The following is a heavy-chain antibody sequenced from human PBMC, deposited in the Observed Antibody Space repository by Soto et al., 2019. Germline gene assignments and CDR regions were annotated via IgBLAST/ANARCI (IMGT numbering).Heavy chain of an antibody. J-gene: IGHJ4*02. D-gene: IGHD3-10*01. CDR3: ASTYYASGSYLY. Sequence: QVQLVQSGAEVKKPGSSVKVSCKASGGTFSSYAISWVRQAPGQGLEWMGGIIPIFGTANYAQKFQGRVTITADESTCTAYMELSSLTSEDTAVSYCASTYYASGSYLYWGQGTLVTVSS. CDR2: IIPIFGTA. CDR1: GGTFSSYA. V-gene: IGHV1-69*01.